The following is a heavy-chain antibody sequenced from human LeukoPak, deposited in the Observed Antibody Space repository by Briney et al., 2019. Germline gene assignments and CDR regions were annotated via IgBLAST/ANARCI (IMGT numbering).Heavy chain of an antibody. Sequence: SETLSLTCTVSGGSISSGDYYWRWVRQPPGKGLEWIGYIYYSGSTYYNPSLKSRVTISVDTSKNQFSLKLSSVTAADTAVYYCARVGGRLVPAAYWFDPWGQGTLVTVSP. CDR3: ARVGGRLVPAAYWFDP. CDR1: GGSISSGDYY. D-gene: IGHD2-2*01. CDR2: IYYSGST. V-gene: IGHV4-30-4*08. J-gene: IGHJ5*02.